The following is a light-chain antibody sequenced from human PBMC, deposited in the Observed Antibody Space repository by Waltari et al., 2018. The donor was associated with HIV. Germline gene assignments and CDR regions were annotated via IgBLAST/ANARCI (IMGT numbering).Light chain of an antibody. CDR2: GNS. V-gene: IGLV1-40*01. Sequence: QSVLTQPPSVSGAPGQRVTISCTGSSSNIGAGYDVHWYQHLPGTAPKLLIYGNSNRPSGVPDRSSGSKSGTSASLAITGLQAEDEADYYCQSYDSSLSGGDVVFGGGTKLTVL. CDR3: QSYDSSLSGGDVV. J-gene: IGLJ2*01. CDR1: SSNIGAGYD.